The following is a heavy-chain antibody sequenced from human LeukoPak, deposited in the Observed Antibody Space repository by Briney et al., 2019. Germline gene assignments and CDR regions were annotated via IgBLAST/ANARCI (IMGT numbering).Heavy chain of an antibody. J-gene: IGHJ6*02. Sequence: GGSLRLSCAASGFTFSSYEMNWVRQAPGKGLEWVSYISTSGSTIYYADSVKGRFTISRDNATNSLYLQMNSLRAEDTAVYYCARHRDKSIKDYYGMDVWGQGTTVTVSS. CDR2: ISTSGSTI. V-gene: IGHV3-48*03. CDR3: ARHRDKSIKDYYGMDV. D-gene: IGHD5-24*01. CDR1: GFTFSSYE.